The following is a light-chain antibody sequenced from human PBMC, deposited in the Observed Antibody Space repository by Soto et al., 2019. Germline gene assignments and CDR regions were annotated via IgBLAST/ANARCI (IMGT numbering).Light chain of an antibody. CDR2: DAS. V-gene: IGKV3-11*01. CDR1: QRVSSGY. Sequence: EIVLTQSPGTLSLSPGERATLSCRASQRVSSGYLAWYQQKPGQAPRLLIYDASTRATGIPARFSGSGSGTDFTLTISSLEPDDFAVYYCQQRADWPITFGQGTRLEIK. J-gene: IGKJ5*01. CDR3: QQRADWPIT.